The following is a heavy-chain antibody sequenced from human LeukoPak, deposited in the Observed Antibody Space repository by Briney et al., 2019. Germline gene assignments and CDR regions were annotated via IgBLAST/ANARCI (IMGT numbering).Heavy chain of an antibody. Sequence: GGSLRLSWAVSGFTFSSYAIHWVRQAPGKGLEWVAVISYDGSNKYYADSVKGRFTLSRDNSKNTLYLQMNSLRPEDTAVYYCARRYSNTWYYFDYCGQGTLVTDST. J-gene: IGHJ4*02. V-gene: IGHV3-30-3*01. CDR2: ISYDGSNK. D-gene: IGHD6-13*01. CDR1: GFTFSSYA. CDR3: ARRYSNTWYYFDY.